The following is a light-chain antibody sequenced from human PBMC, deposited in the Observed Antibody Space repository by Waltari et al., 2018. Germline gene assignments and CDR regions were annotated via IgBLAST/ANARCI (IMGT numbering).Light chain of an antibody. J-gene: IGLJ2*01. V-gene: IGLV1-47*01. CDR1: ISNIGTHY. CDR2: LTH. Sequence: QSVLTQPPSASGTPGQSVTISCSGSISNIGTHYVYWYQQLPGTAPKLLIYLTHQRPSGVPYRFSASKSGTSASLASSGLRFEDEADYYCATRDEGPTVVFGGGTKLTVL. CDR3: ATRDEGPTVV.